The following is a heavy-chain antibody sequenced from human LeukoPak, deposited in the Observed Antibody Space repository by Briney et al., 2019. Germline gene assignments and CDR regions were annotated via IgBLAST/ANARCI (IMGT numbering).Heavy chain of an antibody. CDR1: GYTFTSYD. CDR2: INPNSGGT. Sequence: ASVKVSCKASGYTFTSYDINWVRRATGQGLEWMGWINPNSGGTNYAQKFQGRVTMTRDTSISTAYMELSRLTSDDTAVYYCARARISVTDTPPNWFDPWGQGTLVTVSS. CDR3: ARARISVTDTPPNWFDP. J-gene: IGHJ5*02. D-gene: IGHD6-19*01. V-gene: IGHV1-2*02.